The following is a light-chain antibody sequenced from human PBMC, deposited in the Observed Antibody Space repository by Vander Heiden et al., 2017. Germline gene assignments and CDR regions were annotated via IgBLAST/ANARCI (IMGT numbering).Light chain of an antibody. J-gene: IGLJ1*01. CDR3: SSYTSSSTSRYV. CDR1: SSDVGGYNY. V-gene: IGLV2-14*01. CDR2: EVS. Sequence: LTQPASVSGSPGQSITISCTGTSSDVGGYNYVSWYQQHPGKAPKLMIYEVSNRPSGVSNRFSGSKSGNTASLTISGLQAEDEADYYCSSYTSSSTSRYVFGTGTKVTVL.